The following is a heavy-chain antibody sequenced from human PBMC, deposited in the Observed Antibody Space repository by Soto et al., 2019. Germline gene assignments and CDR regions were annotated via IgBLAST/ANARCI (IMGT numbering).Heavy chain of an antibody. J-gene: IGHJ4*02. D-gene: IGHD3-10*01. CDR3: TRDGDYYRSGTYGYFDY. CDR1: GYTFTSYY. V-gene: IGHV1-46*03. Sequence: ASVKVSCKASGYTFTSYYMHWVLQAPGQGLEWMGIINPSGGSTSYAQKFQGRVTMTRDMSKSIAYLQMNSLRSDDTAVYYCTRDGDYYRSGTYGYFDYWGQGTLVTVSS. CDR2: INPSGGST.